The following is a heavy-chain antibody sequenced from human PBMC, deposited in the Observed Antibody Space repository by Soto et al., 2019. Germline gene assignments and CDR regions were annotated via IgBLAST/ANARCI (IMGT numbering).Heavy chain of an antibody. CDR3: ARAVPTAIYGLAF. D-gene: IGHD2-2*02. V-gene: IGHV3-33*01. Sequence: ESGGGVVQPGRSLRLSCAASGFTFNNYGMHWVRQAPGKGLEWVAVIWYDGSNKFYADSVKGRFTISRDNSKNTLYLQMSSLRAEDTAAYFCARAVPTAIYGLAFWGQGTLVTVSS. CDR1: GFTFNNYG. J-gene: IGHJ4*02. CDR2: IWYDGSNK.